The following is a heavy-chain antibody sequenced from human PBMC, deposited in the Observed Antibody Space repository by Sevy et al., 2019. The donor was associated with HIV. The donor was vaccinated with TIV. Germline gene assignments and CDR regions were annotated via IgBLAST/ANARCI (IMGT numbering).Heavy chain of an antibody. Sequence: ASVKVSCKASGGTFSSYGISWVRQAPGQGLEWMGGIIPILGTVNYAQRFQGRVTITADESTKTAYMELSSLGSEDTVVYYCARGGGNGWYYFDYWGLETLVTVSS. J-gene: IGHJ4*02. CDR3: ARGGGNGWYYFDY. D-gene: IGHD6-19*01. CDR2: IIPILGTV. CDR1: GGTFSSYG. V-gene: IGHV1-69*13.